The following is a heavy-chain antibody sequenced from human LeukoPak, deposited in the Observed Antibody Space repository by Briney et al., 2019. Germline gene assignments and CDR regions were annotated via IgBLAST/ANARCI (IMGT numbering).Heavy chain of an antibody. CDR1: GGSISTSNYY. J-gene: IGHJ3*02. CDR3: ARSDGYGLVGI. Sequence: SETLSLTCTVSGGSISTSNYYWGWIRQPPGKGLEWIGNIFYSGSTYYSPSLKSRVTISLDTSRNQFSLKLNSVTAADTAVYYCARSDGYGLVGIWGQGTMVTVSS. D-gene: IGHD3-10*01. V-gene: IGHV4-39*07. CDR2: IFYSGST.